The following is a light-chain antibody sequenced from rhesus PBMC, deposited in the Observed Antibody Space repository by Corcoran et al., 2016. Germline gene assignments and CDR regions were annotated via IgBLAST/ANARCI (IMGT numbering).Light chain of an antibody. V-gene: IGKV3-53*01. CDR1: QSVGTT. J-gene: IGKJ1*01. CDR2: EAS. CDR3: HKCITSPWT. Sequence: QVILTQSPATLSLSPGERASLSCRVSQSVGTTVAWYQQNRGQAPRLLIYEASIRATGIPDRFSGGGSGTEFTLTINSLEPEDFALYYCHKCITSPWTFGQGTKVEIK.